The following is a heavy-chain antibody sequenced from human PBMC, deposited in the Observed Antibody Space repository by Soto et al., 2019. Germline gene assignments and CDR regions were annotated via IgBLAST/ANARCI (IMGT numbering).Heavy chain of an antibody. CDR3: ASIAAAGPTQEYFQH. Sequence: QVQLVQSGAEVKKPGSSVKVSCKASGGTFSSYAISWGRQAPGQGLEWMGGIIPIFGTANYAQKFQGRVTITADESTSTAYMELSSLRSEDTAVYYCASIAAAGPTQEYFQHWGQGTLVTVSS. CDR2: IIPIFGTA. J-gene: IGHJ1*01. D-gene: IGHD6-13*01. V-gene: IGHV1-69*01. CDR1: GGTFSSYA.